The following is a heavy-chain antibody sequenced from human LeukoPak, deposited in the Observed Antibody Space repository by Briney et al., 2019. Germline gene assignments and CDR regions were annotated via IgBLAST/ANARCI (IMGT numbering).Heavy chain of an antibody. CDR1: GGSISSYY. Sequence: SETLSLTCTVSGGSISSYYWSWIRQPPGEGLEWIGYIYYGNTDYNPSLKSRVTISVDTSKNQFSLRLSSVAAADTVVYYCARGFEYNYRYTFGYWGPGTLVTVSS. V-gene: IGHV4-59*01. D-gene: IGHD5-18*01. CDR2: IYYGNT. J-gene: IGHJ4*02. CDR3: ARGFEYNYRYTFGY.